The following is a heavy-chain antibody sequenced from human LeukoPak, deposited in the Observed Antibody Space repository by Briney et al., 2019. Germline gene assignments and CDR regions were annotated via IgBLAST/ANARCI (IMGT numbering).Heavy chain of an antibody. CDR2: IHHSGNT. V-gene: IGHV4-59*08. J-gene: IGHJ4*02. D-gene: IGHD2-8*02. CDR3: AKPARTGHLYKFDY. Sequence: PSETLSLTCTVSGGSISIYYWSWFRQPPGKGLEWIGYIHHSGNTNYNPSLKSRVTMSVGTSKNQLSLRLNSVTAADTAIYYCAKPARTGHLYKFDYWGQGTLVTVSS. CDR1: GGSISIYY.